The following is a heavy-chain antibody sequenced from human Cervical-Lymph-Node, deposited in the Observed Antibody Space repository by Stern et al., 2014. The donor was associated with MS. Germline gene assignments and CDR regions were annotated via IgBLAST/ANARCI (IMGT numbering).Heavy chain of an antibody. CDR2: IIPILDTP. Sequence: QVQLLQPGAEVKKPGSSVKVSCKASGGTFTSYAFNWVRQAPGQGLEWMGGIIPILDTPNFAQNFQGRLTITADESTSTAYMELSSLESEDTAVYYCAKAAVTTASFDSWGQGTLVTVSS. CDR1: GGTFTSYA. D-gene: IGHD4-17*01. J-gene: IGHJ4*02. CDR3: AKAAVTTASFDS. V-gene: IGHV1-69*01.